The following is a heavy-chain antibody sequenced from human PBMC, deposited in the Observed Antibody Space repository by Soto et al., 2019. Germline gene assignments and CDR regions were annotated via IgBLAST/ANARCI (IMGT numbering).Heavy chain of an antibody. V-gene: IGHV4-39*01. CDR3: ARNKEYNSSSDWFDP. CDR2: IYYSGST. J-gene: IGHJ5*02. Sequence: ADNLSLACAFSVGSVSSSSYYLCCVHHPPGNVRGCIGSIYYSGSTYYNPSHKSRVTISVDASKNQFSLQQRSLTAADTAVYYCARNKEYNSSSDWFDPWGQ. CDR1: VGSVSSSSYY. D-gene: IGHD6-6*01.